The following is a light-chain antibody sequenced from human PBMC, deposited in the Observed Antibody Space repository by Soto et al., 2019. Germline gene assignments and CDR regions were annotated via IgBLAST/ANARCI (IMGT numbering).Light chain of an antibody. CDR1: SSDVGGYNY. V-gene: IGLV2-14*01. Sequence: QSVLTQPASVSGSPGQSITISCTGTSSDVGGYNYVSWYQQHPGKAPKLMIYEVSNRPSGVSNRFSGSKSGNTASLTISGLQAEDEAAYYCSSYKSSSTNVFGTGTKVTVL. CDR2: EVS. J-gene: IGLJ1*01. CDR3: SSYKSSSTNV.